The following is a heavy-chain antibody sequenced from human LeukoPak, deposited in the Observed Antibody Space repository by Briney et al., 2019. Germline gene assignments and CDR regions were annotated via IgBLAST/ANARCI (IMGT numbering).Heavy chain of an antibody. V-gene: IGHV1-2*02. D-gene: IGHD3-10*01. CDR2: INPNSGGT. J-gene: IGHJ4*02. CDR3: ARHKLGSGSYLFDY. Sequence: ASVKVSCKASGYTFTGYYMHWVRQAPGQGLEWMGWINPNSGGTNYAQKFQGRVTMTRDTSISTAYMELSSLRSEDTAVYYCARHKLGSGSYLFDYWGQGTLVTVSS. CDR1: GYTFTGYY.